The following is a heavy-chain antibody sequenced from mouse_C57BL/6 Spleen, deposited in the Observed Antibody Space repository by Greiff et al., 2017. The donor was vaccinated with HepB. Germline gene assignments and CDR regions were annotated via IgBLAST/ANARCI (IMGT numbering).Heavy chain of an antibody. CDR2: IRLKSDNYAT. CDR3: TGGDEEYYFDY. Sequence: DVMLVESGGGLVQPGGSMKLSCVASGFTFSNYWMNWVRQSPEKGLEWVAQIRLKSDNYATHYAESVKGRFTISRDDSKSSVYLQMNNLRAEDTGIYYCTGGDEEYYFDYWGQGTTLTVSS. CDR1: GFTFSNYW. V-gene: IGHV6-3*01. J-gene: IGHJ2*01.